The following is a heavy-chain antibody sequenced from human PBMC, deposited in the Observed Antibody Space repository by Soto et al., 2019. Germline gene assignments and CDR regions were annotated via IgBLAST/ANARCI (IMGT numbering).Heavy chain of an antibody. CDR2: INPNSGGT. V-gene: IGHV1-2*04. CDR3: ARDRANIVATIGSEFDY. J-gene: IGHJ4*02. CDR1: GYTFTGYY. Sequence: ASVKVSCKASGYTFTGYYMHWVRQAPGQGLEWMGWINPNSGGTNYAQKFQGWVTMTRDTSISTAYMELSRLRSDDTAVYYCARDRANIVATIGSEFDYWGQGTLVTVSS. D-gene: IGHD5-12*01.